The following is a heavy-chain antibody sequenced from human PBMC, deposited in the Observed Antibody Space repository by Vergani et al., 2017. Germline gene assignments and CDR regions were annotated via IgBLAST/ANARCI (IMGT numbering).Heavy chain of an antibody. J-gene: IGHJ3*02. V-gene: IGHV3-23*01. CDR2: ISGSVGNA. D-gene: IGHD5-24*01. Sequence: EVQLLESGGGLVQPGGSLRLSCAASGFTFYNYAMTWVRQAPGKGLEWVAGISGSVGNAYYADSVKGRFSISRDNAKSSLFLQMDSLRAEDTAVYYCARDHRDYNNYPGTFDIWGQGSMVTVSS. CDR1: GFTFYNYA. CDR3: ARDHRDYNNYPGTFDI.